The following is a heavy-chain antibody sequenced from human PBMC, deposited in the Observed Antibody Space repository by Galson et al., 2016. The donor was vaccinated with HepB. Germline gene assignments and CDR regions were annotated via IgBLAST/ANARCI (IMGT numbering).Heavy chain of an antibody. CDR3: ARGGVYDL. D-gene: IGHD2-8*01. V-gene: IGHV1-46*01. CDR1: GYILTSYY. CDR2: INPSGGTT. J-gene: IGHJ5*02. Sequence: SVKVSCKAFGYILTSYYIHWVRQAPGQGLECMGRINPSGGTTTYTPKFQGRVTMTRDTSTSTVYMELSSLRSEDTAVYYCARGGVYDLWGQGTLVTVSS.